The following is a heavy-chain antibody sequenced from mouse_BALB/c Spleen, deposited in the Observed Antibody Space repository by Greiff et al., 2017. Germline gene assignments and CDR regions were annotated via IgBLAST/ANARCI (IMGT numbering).Heavy chain of an antibody. V-gene: IGHV1-82*01. CDR2: IYPGDGDT. D-gene: IGHD2-14*01. Sequence: VQLQQSGPELVKPGASVKISCKASGYAFSSSWMNWVKQRPGQGLEWIGRIYPGDGDTNYNGKFKGKATLTADKSSSTAYMQLSSLTSVDSAVYFCARSGRYDLDYWGQGTTLTVSS. CDR1: GYAFSSSW. CDR3: ARSGRYDLDY. J-gene: IGHJ2*01.